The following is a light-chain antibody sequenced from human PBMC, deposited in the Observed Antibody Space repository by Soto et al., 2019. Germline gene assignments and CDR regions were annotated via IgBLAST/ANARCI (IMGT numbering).Light chain of an antibody. CDR3: GSYTSTDTPFV. CDR2: EVS. CDR1: STDVGGYNY. V-gene: IGLV2-14*01. J-gene: IGLJ1*01. Sequence: QSALAQPSSVSGSPGQSITISCTGTSTDVGGYNYVSWCQHHPGKGPKLIIYEVSNRPSGVSDRFSGSKSGSKASLIISNLEAEDESDYYCGSYTSTDTPFVFGTGTKVTVL.